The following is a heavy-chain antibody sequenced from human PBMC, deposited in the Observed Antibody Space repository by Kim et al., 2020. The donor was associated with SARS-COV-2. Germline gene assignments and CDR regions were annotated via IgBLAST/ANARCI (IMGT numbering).Heavy chain of an antibody. V-gene: IGHV4-59*09. CDR3: ARGGDIIVVPAAGHAFDI. D-gene: IGHD2-2*01. Sequence: KSRVTISVDTAKNQFSLKLSSVTAADTSVYYCARGGDIIVVPAAGHAFDIWGQGTMVTVSS. J-gene: IGHJ3*02.